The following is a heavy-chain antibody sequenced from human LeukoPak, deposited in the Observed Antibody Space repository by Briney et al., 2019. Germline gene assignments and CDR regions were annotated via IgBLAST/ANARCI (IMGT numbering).Heavy chain of an antibody. CDR3: ARRYYYDSSGYYYVY. CDR2: IIPIFGTA. V-gene: IGHV1-69*13. J-gene: IGHJ4*02. CDR1: GGTFSSYA. D-gene: IGHD3-22*01. Sequence: SVKVSCKASGGTFSSYAISWVRQAPRQGLEWMGGIIPIFGTANYAQEFQGRVTITADESTSTAYMELSSLRSEDTAVYYCARRYYYDSSGYYYVYWGQGTLVTVSS.